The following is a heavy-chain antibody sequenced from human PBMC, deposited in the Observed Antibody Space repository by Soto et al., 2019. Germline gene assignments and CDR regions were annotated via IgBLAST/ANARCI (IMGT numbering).Heavy chain of an antibody. CDR2: ISYDGSNK. V-gene: IGHV3-30-3*01. CDR1: GFTFSSYA. Sequence: QVQLVESGGGVVQPGRSLRLSCAASGFTFSSYAMHWVRQAPGKGLEWVAVISYDGSNKYYADSVKGRFTISRDNSKNTLYLQMNSLRSEDTAVYYCARVLVGGVKADGMDVWGQGTTVTVSS. J-gene: IGHJ6*02. D-gene: IGHD2-8*02. CDR3: ARVLVGGVKADGMDV.